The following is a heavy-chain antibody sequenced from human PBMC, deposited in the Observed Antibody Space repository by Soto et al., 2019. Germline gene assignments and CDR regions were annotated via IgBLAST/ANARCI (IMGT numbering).Heavy chain of an antibody. CDR1: GFTFSSYA. V-gene: IGHV3-30-3*01. D-gene: IGHD6-13*01. J-gene: IGHJ3*02. CDR2: ISYDGSNK. CDR3: ARDGGGIAAWSGGAFDI. Sequence: QVQLVESGGGVVQPGRSLRLSCAASGFTFSSYAMHWVRQAPGKGLEWVAVISYDGSNKYYADSVKGRFTXXXXNSKXXXXXXXXXXXXXXXXXXXCARDGGGIAAWSGGAFDIWGQGTMVTVSS.